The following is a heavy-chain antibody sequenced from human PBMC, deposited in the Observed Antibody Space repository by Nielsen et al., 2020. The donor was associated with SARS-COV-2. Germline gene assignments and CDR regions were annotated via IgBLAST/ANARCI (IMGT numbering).Heavy chain of an antibody. CDR2: ISASGGDT. J-gene: IGHJ4*02. V-gene: IGHV3-23*01. Sequence: GESLKISCAASEFTFSNYVMNWVRQSPGKGLEWVSAISASGGDTYFADSVKGRFTISRDNSKNTLYLQMNSLRAEDTAVYYCAKDRSAYFDTRGRYYFDSWGQGTQVTVSS. CDR3: AKDRSAYFDTRGRYYFDS. CDR1: EFTFSNYV. D-gene: IGHD3-22*01.